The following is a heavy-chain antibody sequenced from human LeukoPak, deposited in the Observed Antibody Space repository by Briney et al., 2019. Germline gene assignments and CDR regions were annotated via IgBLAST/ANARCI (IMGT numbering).Heavy chain of an antibody. CDR2: IIPIFGTA. CDR3: ASLFGSSEAFDI. CDR1: GYTFTGYY. Sequence: GASVKVSCKASGYTFTGYYMHWVRQAPGLGLEWMRGIIPIFGTANYAQKFQGRVTITTDESTSTAYMELSSLRSEDTAVYYCASLFGSSEAFDIWGQGTMVTVSS. J-gene: IGHJ3*02. D-gene: IGHD3-16*01. V-gene: IGHV1-69*05.